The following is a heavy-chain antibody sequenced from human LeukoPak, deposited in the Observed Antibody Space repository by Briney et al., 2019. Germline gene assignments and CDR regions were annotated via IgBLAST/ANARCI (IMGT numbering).Heavy chain of an antibody. CDR2: IYYSGST. V-gene: IGHV4-59*01. J-gene: IGHJ4*02. D-gene: IGHD5-12*01. CDR3: ARRNSGYDPAYFDY. Sequence: PSETLSLTCTVSGGSISSYYWSWIRQPPGKGLEWIGYIYYSGSTNYNPSLKSRVTISVDTSKNQFSLKLSSVTAADTAVYYCARRNSGYDPAYFDYWGQGTLVTVSS. CDR1: GGSISSYY.